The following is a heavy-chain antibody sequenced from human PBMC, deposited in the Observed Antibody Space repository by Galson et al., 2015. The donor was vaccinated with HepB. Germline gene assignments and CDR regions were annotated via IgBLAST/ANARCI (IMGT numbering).Heavy chain of an antibody. V-gene: IGHV3-48*01. J-gene: IGHJ6*02. CDR1: GFSFTSHS. D-gene: IGHD2/OR15-2a*01. CDR3: ARNPASYDYYNMDV. CDR2: ISSGGTK. Sequence: SLRLSCAASGFSFTSHSMNWVRQAPGKGLEWVTYISSGGTKYYADSVKGRFTIYSDNVKKSMHLHMSSLRVEDTAVYYCARNPASYDYYNMDVWGQGTTVTVSS.